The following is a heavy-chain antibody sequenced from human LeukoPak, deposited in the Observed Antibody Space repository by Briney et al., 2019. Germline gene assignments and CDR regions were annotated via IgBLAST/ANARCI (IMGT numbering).Heavy chain of an antibody. CDR1: GGSISRGSYY. J-gene: IGHJ4*02. D-gene: IGHD6-13*01. CDR2: IYTSGST. CDR3: ARASQQLVSDY. V-gene: IGHV4-61*02. Sequence: SETLSLTCTVSGGSISRGSYYWSWTRQPAGKGLEWIGRIYTSGSTNYNPSLKSRVTISVDTSKNQFSLKLSSVTAADTAVYYCARASQQLVSDYWGQGTLVTVSS.